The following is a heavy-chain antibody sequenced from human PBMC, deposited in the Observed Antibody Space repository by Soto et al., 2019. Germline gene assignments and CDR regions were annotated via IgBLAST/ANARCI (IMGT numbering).Heavy chain of an antibody. CDR2: ISSSGSTI. J-gene: IGHJ4*02. V-gene: IGHV3-11*01. CDR1: GFTFSDYY. CDR3: ASISIFGVAPFDY. Sequence: QVQLVESGGGLVKPGGSLRLSCAASGFTFSDYYMSWIRQAPGKGLEWVSYISSSGSTIYYADSVKGRFTISRDNAKNSLYLEMNSLRADDTAVYYCASISIFGVAPFDYWGQGTLVTVSS. D-gene: IGHD3-3*01.